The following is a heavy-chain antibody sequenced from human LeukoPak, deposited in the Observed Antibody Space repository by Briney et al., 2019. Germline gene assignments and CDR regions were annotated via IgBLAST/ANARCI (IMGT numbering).Heavy chain of an antibody. D-gene: IGHD2-15*01. J-gene: IGHJ3*02. CDR3: ARETKYCSGGSCYSDGLDI. Sequence: SETLSLTCSVSGASVSSGSYYWSWIRQPPGKGLEWIGYMYYSASTNHNPSLKSRVTISVDTSKKQFSLELSSVTAADTAVYYCARETKYCSGGSCYSDGLDIWGQGTIVTVSS. CDR1: GASVSSGSYY. V-gene: IGHV4-61*01. CDR2: MYYSAST.